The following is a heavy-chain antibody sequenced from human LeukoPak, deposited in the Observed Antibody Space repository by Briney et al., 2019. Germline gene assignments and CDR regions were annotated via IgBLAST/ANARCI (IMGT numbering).Heavy chain of an antibody. J-gene: IGHJ3*02. D-gene: IGHD3-22*01. Sequence: ASVKVSCKASGYTFTSYGISWVRQAPGQGLEWMGWISAYNGNTNYAQKLQGRVTMTTDTSTSTAYMELRSLRSDDTAVYYCARVSGLEITMIVVVSGAFDIWGQGTMVTVSS. CDR2: ISAYNGNT. V-gene: IGHV1-18*01. CDR1: GYTFTSYG. CDR3: ARVSGLEITMIVVVSGAFDI.